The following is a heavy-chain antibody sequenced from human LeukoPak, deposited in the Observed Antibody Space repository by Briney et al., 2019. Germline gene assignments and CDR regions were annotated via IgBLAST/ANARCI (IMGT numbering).Heavy chain of an antibody. CDR1: GGSISDFY. CDR2: IYSTGDR. D-gene: IGHD1-26*01. J-gene: IGHJ3*01. V-gene: IGHV4-59*08. CDR3: ARQPIGRYGFDV. Sequence: SETLSLTCTVSGGSISDFYWSWLRQPPGNGLEWIAYIYSTGDRNYNPSLKSRVTISVDTSRNQFSLQMNSLTAADTAVYYCARQPIGRYGFDVWGQGTTVTVSS.